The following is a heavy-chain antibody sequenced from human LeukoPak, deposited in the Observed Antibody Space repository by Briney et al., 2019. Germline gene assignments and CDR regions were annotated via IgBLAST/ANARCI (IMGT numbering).Heavy chain of an antibody. CDR2: MRQDGGLE. Sequence: GGSLRLSCAASGFTFSSYGMHWVRQAPGKGLEWVANMRQDGGLEYFVDSVQGRFSISRDNAKNSFHLQMNTLRADDTAVYYCARDLTASGSFDYWGQGTLVTVSS. D-gene: IGHD3-9*01. V-gene: IGHV3-7*04. J-gene: IGHJ4*02. CDR3: ARDLTASGSFDY. CDR1: GFTFSSYG.